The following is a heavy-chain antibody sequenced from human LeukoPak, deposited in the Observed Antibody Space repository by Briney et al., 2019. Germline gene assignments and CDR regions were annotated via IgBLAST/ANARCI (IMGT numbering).Heavy chain of an antibody. D-gene: IGHD5-18*01. CDR2: IYYSGST. J-gene: IGHJ5*02. Sequence: SETLSLTCTVSGGSISSSSYYWGWIRQPPGKGLEWIGSIYYSGSTYYNPSLKSRVTISVDTSKNQFSLKLSSVTAADTAVYYCAREAPSGGGYSYALTLYNWFDPWGQGTLVTVSS. CDR3: AREAPSGGGYSYALTLYNWFDP. V-gene: IGHV4-39*02. CDR1: GGSISSSSYY.